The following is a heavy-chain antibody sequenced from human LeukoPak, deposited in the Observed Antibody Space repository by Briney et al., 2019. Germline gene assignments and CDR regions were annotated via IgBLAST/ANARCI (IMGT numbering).Heavy chain of an antibody. V-gene: IGHV1-24*01. CDR1: GSTLTELS. J-gene: IGHJ4*02. D-gene: IGHD3-3*01. CDR2: FDPEDGET. CDR3: ATRRDFWGGYYYY. Sequence: ASVKVSCKVSGSTLTELSMHWVRQAPGKGLEWMGGFDPEDGETIYTQKFQGRVTMTEDTSTHRTYMQLDSLRSEDPAVYCCATRRDFWGGYYYYWGQGTLVTVSS.